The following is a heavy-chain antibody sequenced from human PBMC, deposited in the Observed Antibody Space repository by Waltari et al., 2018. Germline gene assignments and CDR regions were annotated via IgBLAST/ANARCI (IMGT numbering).Heavy chain of an antibody. CDR3: ARDLEDSSGHQGFDY. D-gene: IGHD3-22*01. J-gene: IGHJ4*02. CDR2: IYYSGST. Sequence: QVQLQESGPGLVKPSETLSLTCTVSGGSISSYYWSWIRQPPGKGLEWIGYIYYSGSTNYNPSLKSRVTISVDTSKNQFSLKLSSVTAADTAVYYCARDLEDSSGHQGFDYWGQGTLVTVSS. CDR1: GGSISSYY. V-gene: IGHV4-59*01.